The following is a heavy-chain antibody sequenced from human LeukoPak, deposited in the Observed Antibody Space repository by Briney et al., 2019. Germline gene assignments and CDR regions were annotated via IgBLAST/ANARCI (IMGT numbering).Heavy chain of an antibody. V-gene: IGHV3-23*01. CDR1: GFTFSSYA. CDR3: AKDRTHGIAAAGTGY. J-gene: IGHJ4*02. Sequence: GGSLRLSCAASGFTFSSYAVSWVRQAPGKGLEWVSAISGSGGSTYYADPVKSRFTISRDNSKNTLYLQMNSLRAEDTAVYYCAKDRTHGIAAAGTGYWGQGTLVTVSS. D-gene: IGHD6-13*01. CDR2: ISGSGGST.